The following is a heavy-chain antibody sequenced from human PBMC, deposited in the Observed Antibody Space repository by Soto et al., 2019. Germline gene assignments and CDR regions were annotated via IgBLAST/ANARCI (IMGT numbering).Heavy chain of an antibody. CDR1: GFTFTSSA. CDR2: IVVGSGNT. J-gene: IGHJ4*02. CDR3: AAEGYDILTGYYFDY. V-gene: IGHV1-58*02. Sequence: SVKVSCKASGFTFTSSAMQWVRQARGQRLEWIGWIVVGSGNTNYAQKFQERDTITRDMSTSTAYMKLSSLRSEDTAVYYCAAEGYDILTGYYFDYWGQGTLVTVSS. D-gene: IGHD3-9*01.